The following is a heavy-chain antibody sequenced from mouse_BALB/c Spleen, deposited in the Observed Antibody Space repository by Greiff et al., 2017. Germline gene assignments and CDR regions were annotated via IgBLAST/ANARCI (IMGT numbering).Heavy chain of an antibody. CDR2: ISNLAYSI. CDR1: GFTFSDYV. CDR3: AREERYYAMDY. Sequence: EVHLVESGGGLVQPGGSRKLSCAASGFTFSDYVMAWVRQAPGKGPEWVAFISNLAYSIYYADTVTGRFTISREHAKNTLYLEMSSLRSEDTAMYYCAREERYYAMDYWGQGTSVTVSS. V-gene: IGHV5-15*02. J-gene: IGHJ4*01.